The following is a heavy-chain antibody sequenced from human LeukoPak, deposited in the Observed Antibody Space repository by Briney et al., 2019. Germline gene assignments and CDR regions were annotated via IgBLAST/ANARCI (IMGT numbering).Heavy chain of an antibody. J-gene: IGHJ3*02. Sequence: PGGSLRLSCAASGFTFSSYIMNWVRQAPGKGLEWVSSISSSSSYIYYADSVKGRFTISRDNAKNSLFLQMNSLRAEDTAVYYCARDARGSGTKLDAFDIWGQGTMVTVSS. CDR2: ISSSSSYI. V-gene: IGHV3-21*01. CDR1: GFTFSSYI. CDR3: ARDARGSGTKLDAFDI. D-gene: IGHD1-26*01.